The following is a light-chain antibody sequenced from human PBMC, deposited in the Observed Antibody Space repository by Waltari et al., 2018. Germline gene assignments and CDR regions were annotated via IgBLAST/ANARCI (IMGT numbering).Light chain of an antibody. V-gene: IGKV1-39*01. J-gene: IGKJ3*01. Sequence: DIQMTQSPSSLSASVGDRVTITCRASQSINTYLNWYQRKPGEAPKLLIYGASTFESGVPSRFSGSGSGTDFTLTISSLQPEDFATYYCQQGYRIPLAFGPGAKVEMK. CDR3: QQGYRIPLA. CDR1: QSINTY. CDR2: GAS.